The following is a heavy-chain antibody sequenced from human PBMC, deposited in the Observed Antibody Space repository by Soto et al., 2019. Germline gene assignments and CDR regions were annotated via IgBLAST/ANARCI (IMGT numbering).Heavy chain of an antibody. CDR2: IYHSGST. CDR3: ARADILTGLAYYGMDV. D-gene: IGHD3-9*01. CDR1: GGSISSGGYS. J-gene: IGHJ6*02. V-gene: IGHV4-30-2*01. Sequence: SETLSLTCAVSGGSISSGGYSWSWIRQPPGKGLEWIGYIYHSGSTYYNPSLKSRVTISVDRSKNQFSLKLSSVTAADTAVYNCARADILTGLAYYGMDVWGQGTTVTVSS.